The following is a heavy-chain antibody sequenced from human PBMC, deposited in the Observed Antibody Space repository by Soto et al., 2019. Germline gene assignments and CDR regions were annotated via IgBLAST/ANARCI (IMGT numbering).Heavy chain of an antibody. D-gene: IGHD1-1*01. Sequence: ELQLVASGGGLVQPGGSLRLSCAASGFTVSNNYVRWVRQAPGKGLEWVSLIFSKGDTRYADSVKGRFTISRDSSSNTLYLQMNILRVEDPAVYYCARDGTYNWVGGQGIHVTVSS. CDR3: ARDGTYNWV. J-gene: IGHJ4*02. V-gene: IGHV3-66*01. CDR1: GFTVSNNY. CDR2: IFSKGDT.